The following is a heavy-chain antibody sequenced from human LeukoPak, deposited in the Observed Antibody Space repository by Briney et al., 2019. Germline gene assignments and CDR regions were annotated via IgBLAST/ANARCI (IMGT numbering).Heavy chain of an antibody. CDR3: AKGSGDSSGYYYAHYYYYMDV. V-gene: IGHV3-23*01. Sequence: GGSLRLSCAASGFTSSKYAMSWVRQAPGKGLEWVSAVSGSGGSTYYADSVKGRFTISRDNSKNTLYLQMNSLRAEDTAVYYCAKGSGDSSGYYYAHYYYYMDVWGKGTTVTVSS. D-gene: IGHD3-22*01. J-gene: IGHJ6*03. CDR2: VSGSGGST. CDR1: GFTSSKYA.